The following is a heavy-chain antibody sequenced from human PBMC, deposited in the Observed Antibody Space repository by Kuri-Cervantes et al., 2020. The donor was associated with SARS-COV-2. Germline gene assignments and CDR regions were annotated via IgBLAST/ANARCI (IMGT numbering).Heavy chain of an antibody. CDR1: GFTFSDYY. J-gene: IGHJ6*02. CDR2: ISSSSSYT. Sequence: GGSLRLSCAASGFTFSDYYMSWIRQAPGKGLEWVSYISSSSSYTNYADSVKGRFTISRDNAKNSLYLQMDSLRAEDTAVYYCARDREKGYDFWSGYYTYYYYGMDVWGQGTTVTVSS. CDR3: ARDREKGYDFWSGYYTYYYYGMDV. D-gene: IGHD3-3*01. V-gene: IGHV3-11*06.